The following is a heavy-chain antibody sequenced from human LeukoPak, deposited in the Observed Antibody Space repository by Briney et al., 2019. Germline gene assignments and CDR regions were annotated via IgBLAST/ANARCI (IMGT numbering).Heavy chain of an antibody. Sequence: SETLSLTCTVSGGSISSGDYYWTWIRQPPGKGLEWIGYIYYSGRTYYNPSLKSRVTISVDTSKNQFSLNLSSVTAADTAVYYCARYYCSSTSCPGIDYWGQGTLVTVSS. V-gene: IGHV4-30-4*01. CDR1: GGSISSGDYY. J-gene: IGHJ4*02. D-gene: IGHD2-2*01. CDR2: IYYSGRT. CDR3: ARYYCSSTSCPGIDY.